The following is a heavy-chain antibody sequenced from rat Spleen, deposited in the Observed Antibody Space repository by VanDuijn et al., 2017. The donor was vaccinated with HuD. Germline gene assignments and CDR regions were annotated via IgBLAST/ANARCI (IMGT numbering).Heavy chain of an antibody. CDR2: ISPSGDST. Sequence: EVQLVESGGGLVQPGRSLELSCAASGFTFSNYDMAWVRQAPTKGLEWVASISPSGDSTYYRDSVKGRFTISRDDANSTQFLLMDSLRSEDMATYYCARHGGLRNWFTYWGQGTLVTVSS. J-gene: IGHJ3*01. D-gene: IGHD4-1*01. V-gene: IGHV5S23*01. CDR3: ARHGGLRNWFTY. CDR1: GFTFSNYD.